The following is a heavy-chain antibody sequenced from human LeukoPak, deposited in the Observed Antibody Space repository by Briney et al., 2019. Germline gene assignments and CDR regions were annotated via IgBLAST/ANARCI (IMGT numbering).Heavy chain of an antibody. CDR3: AGSEIRIAVAGYDY. CDR1: GGTFSSYA. J-gene: IGHJ4*02. Sequence: SVKVSCKASGGTFSSYAISWVRQAAGQGLEWMGGIIPIFGTANYAQKFQGRVTITADKSTSTAYMELSSLRAEDTAVYYCAGSEIRIAVAGYDYWGQGTLVTVSS. D-gene: IGHD6-19*01. CDR2: IIPIFGTA. V-gene: IGHV1-69*06.